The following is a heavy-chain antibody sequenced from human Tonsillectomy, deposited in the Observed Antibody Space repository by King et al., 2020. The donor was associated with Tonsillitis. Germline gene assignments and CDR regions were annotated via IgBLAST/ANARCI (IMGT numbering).Heavy chain of an antibody. V-gene: IGHV4-30-4*07. CDR2: IYYSGST. Sequence: VQLQESGPGLVKPSQTLSLTCAVSGVSISSGGYSWSWIRQPLGKGLEWIGYIYYSGSTSYNPSLKSRVTISVDTSQNQFSLKLSSVTAADTAVYYCARGTAVALFDYWGQGTLVTVSS. CDR3: ARGTAVALFDY. CDR1: GVSISSGGYS. J-gene: IGHJ4*02. D-gene: IGHD6-19*01.